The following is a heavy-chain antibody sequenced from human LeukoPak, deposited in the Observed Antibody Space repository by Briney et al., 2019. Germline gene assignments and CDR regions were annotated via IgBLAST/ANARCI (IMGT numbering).Heavy chain of an antibody. CDR2: INHSGST. J-gene: IGHJ4*02. D-gene: IGHD6-19*01. Sequence: PSETLSLTXAVYGGSFSGYYWSWIRQPPGKGLEWIGEINHSGSTNYNPSLKSRVTISVDTSKNQFSLKLSSVTAADTAVYYCARGRKQWLVRGAYYFDYWGQGTLVTVSS. CDR3: ARGRKQWLVRGAYYFDY. V-gene: IGHV4-34*01. CDR1: GGSFSGYY.